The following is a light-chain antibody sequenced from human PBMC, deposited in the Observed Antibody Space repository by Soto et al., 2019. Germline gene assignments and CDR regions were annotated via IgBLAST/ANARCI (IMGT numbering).Light chain of an antibody. V-gene: IGLV2-14*03. J-gene: IGLJ2*01. Sequence: QSVLTQPASVSGSPGQSITISCTGTSSDIGTYNSVSWYQQHAGKVPKLMIYDVTNRPSGVSDRFSGSKSANTASLTISGLQAEDEADCYCTSYTTSSTLVFGGGTKLTVL. CDR2: DVT. CDR1: SSDIGTYNS. CDR3: TSYTTSSTLV.